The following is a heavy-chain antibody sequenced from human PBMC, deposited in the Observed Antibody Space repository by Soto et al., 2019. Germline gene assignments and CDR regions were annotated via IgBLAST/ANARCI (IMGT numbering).Heavy chain of an antibody. V-gene: IGHV3-21*01. CDR3: ARDEDSSSWYRYYYYMDV. CDR2: ISSSSSYI. Sequence: GGSLRLSCAASGFTFSSYSMNWVRQAPGKGLEWVSSISSSSSYIYYADSVKGRFTISRDNAKNSLYLQMNSLRAEDTAAYYCARDEDSSSWYRYYYYMDVWGKGTTVTVSS. CDR1: GFTFSSYS. J-gene: IGHJ6*03. D-gene: IGHD6-13*01.